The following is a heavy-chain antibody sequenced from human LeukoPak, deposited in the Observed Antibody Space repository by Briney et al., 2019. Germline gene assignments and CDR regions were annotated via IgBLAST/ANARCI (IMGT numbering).Heavy chain of an antibody. CDR2: INSDGSST. CDR1: GFTFSSYW. V-gene: IGHV3-74*01. Sequence: GGSLRLSCAASGFTFSSYWMPWVRQAPGKGLVWVSRINSDGSSTSYADSVKGRFTISRDNAKNTLYLQMNSLRAEDTAVYYCARIEYSSGWPHFDYWGQGTLVTVSS. J-gene: IGHJ4*02. CDR3: ARIEYSSGWPHFDY. D-gene: IGHD6-19*01.